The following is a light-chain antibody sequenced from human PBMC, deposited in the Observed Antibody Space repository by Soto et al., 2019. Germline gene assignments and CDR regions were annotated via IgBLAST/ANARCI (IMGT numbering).Light chain of an antibody. V-gene: IGKV3-15*01. J-gene: IGKJ1*01. CDR3: QQYGSSLRT. Sequence: EIVMAQSPVTLSVSPGERVTLSCRASQSVSSNLAWYQQKPGQAPSLLIYGAFTRATGIPARFSGTGSGTEFTLTISSLQSEDFALYYCQQYGSSLRTFGQGTKVDIK. CDR1: QSVSSN. CDR2: GAF.